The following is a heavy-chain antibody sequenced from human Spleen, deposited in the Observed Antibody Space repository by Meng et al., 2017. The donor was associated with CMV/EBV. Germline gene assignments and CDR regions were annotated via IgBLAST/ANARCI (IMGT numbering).Heavy chain of an antibody. J-gene: IGHJ6*02. CDR1: AFTFSNYW. D-gene: IGHD3-22*01. Sequence: GGSLRLSCGASAFTFSNYWMNWVRQAPGKGLEWVSAISGIGGATYYADSVKGRFTISRDNSKNTLSLQMNSLRAEDTDVYYCAKGDRYYYDSSGYPRGYYGMDVWGQGTTVTVSS. CDR3: AKGDRYYYDSSGYPRGYYGMDV. CDR2: ISGIGGAT. V-gene: IGHV3-23*01.